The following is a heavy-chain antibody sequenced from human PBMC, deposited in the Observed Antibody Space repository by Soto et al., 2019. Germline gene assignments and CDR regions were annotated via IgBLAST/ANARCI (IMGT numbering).Heavy chain of an antibody. J-gene: IGHJ4*01. Sequence: EVQLVESGGGLVKPGGSLRLSCAASGFSFSNAWINWVRQAPGKGLEWVGRIKSKAPGRTTDFAAPVRGRFAITIDHSRNTVHMQMNSLNAAYTAVYYCTRDSYTTMLEVSFDHWGHVPLLTLS. CDR1: GFSFSNAW. V-gene: IGHV3-15*07. CDR2: IKSKAPGRTT. CDR3: TRDSYTTMLEVSFDH. D-gene: IGHD3-22*01.